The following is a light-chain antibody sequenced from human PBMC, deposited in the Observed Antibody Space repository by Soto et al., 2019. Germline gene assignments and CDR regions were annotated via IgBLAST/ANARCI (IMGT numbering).Light chain of an antibody. J-gene: IGKJ1*01. CDR2: SAS. Sequence: DIQMTQSPSAMSVSVGDRVTITCRASQGISNYLAWFQQKPGKVPERLIYSASTLQSGVPSRFSGSGSGTEFTLTISSLQPEDFATYYCLQYNYYPWTFGQGTKVDIK. V-gene: IGKV1-17*03. CDR1: QGISNY. CDR3: LQYNYYPWT.